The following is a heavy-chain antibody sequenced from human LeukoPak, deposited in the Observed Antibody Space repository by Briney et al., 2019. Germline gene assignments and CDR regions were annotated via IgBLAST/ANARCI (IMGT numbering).Heavy chain of an antibody. D-gene: IGHD2-21*01. CDR3: ARDHCDDAACYPFDR. CDR1: GASFNYYY. Sequence: PSETLSLTCNVSGASFNYYYWSWIRQPAGKGLEWIGRVYLGGSTNYNPSLKSRVMMSLDKAKNQFSLRLSSVTAADTAIYYCARDHCDDAACYPFDRWGQGTPVTVSS. J-gene: IGHJ4*02. CDR2: VYLGGST. V-gene: IGHV4-4*07.